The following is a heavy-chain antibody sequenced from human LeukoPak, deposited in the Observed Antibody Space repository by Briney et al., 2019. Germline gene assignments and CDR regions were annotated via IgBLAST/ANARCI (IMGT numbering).Heavy chain of an antibody. D-gene: IGHD6-6*01. V-gene: IGHV5-51*01. J-gene: IGHJ5*02. CDR3: ARRLDLGDNSLGS. CDR1: VYIFTSYW. CDR2: IYPGDSDT. Sequence: GESLKISCEGSVYIFTSYWIGWLRQMPGKGLEWMGIIYPGDSDTRYSPSFQGQVTISADKSISTAYLQWSSLKASDTGIYYLARRLDLGDNSLGSWGQGTLVTVPS.